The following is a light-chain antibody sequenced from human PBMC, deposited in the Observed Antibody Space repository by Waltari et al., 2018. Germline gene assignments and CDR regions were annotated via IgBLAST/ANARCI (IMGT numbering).Light chain of an antibody. J-gene: IGLJ2*01. CDR3: NSRDSSGKHQL. V-gene: IGLV3-19*01. CDR2: GKN. CDR1: RLRSHY. Sequence: SSELTQDPAVSVAMGQPIMIPCQGDRLRSHYAGWYQQKPGQASVLVIYGKNNRPSGIPDRFSGSSSGDTASLTSTGAQAEDEADYYCNSRDSSGKHQLFGGGTKLTVL.